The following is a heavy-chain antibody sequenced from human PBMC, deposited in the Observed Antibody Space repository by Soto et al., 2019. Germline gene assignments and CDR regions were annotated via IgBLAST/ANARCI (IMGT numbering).Heavy chain of an antibody. J-gene: IGHJ5*02. V-gene: IGHV3-74*01. D-gene: IGHD1-1*01. CDR2: INADGTTT. Sequence: EVHLVESGGGLVQPGGSLRLSCAASGFTFSSYWMHWVCQAPGKGLVWVSRINADGTTTTYADSVKGRFTISRDNAKNTVYLQMDSLRAEDTAVYFCATVATHSYNWVDPWGQGTLVTISS. CDR3: ATVATHSYNWVDP. CDR1: GFTFSSYW.